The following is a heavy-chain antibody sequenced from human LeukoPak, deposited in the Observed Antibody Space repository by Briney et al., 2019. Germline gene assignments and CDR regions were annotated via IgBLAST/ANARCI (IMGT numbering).Heavy chain of an antibody. D-gene: IGHD4-17*01. J-gene: IGHJ4*02. CDR1: GFTFSSYG. CDR3: AKVRDYADYTLFDY. CDR2: ISYDGSNK. Sequence: PGRSLRLSCAASGFTFSSYGMHWVRQAPGKGLEWVAVISYDGSNKYYADSVKGRFTISRDNSKNTLYLQMNSLRAEDTAVYYCAKVRDYADYTLFDYWGQGTLVTVSS. V-gene: IGHV3-30*18.